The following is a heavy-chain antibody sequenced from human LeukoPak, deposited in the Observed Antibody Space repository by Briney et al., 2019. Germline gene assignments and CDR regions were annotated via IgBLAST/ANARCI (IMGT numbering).Heavy chain of an antibody. CDR3: ARGGYHSGYYLSY. D-gene: IGHD3-22*01. J-gene: IGHJ4*02. V-gene: IGHV4-34*01. CDR2: INHSGST. CDR1: GGSFSGYY. Sequence: SETLSLTCAVYGGSFSGYYWSWIRQPPGKGLEWIGEINHSGSTNYNPPLKSRVTISVDTSKNQFSLKLSSVTAADTAVYYCARGGYHSGYYLSYWGQGTLVTVSS.